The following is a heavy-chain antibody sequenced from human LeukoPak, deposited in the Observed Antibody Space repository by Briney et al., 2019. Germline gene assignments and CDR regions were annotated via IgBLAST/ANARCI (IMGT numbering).Heavy chain of an antibody. V-gene: IGHV4-30-2*01. CDR1: GDSISSGGYS. CDR3: ARLTYCGGDCYYFDY. J-gene: IGHJ4*02. CDR2: IYQSTST. D-gene: IGHD2-21*02. Sequence: SETLSLTCAVSGDSISSGGYSWSWIRQPPGKGLEWIGYIYQSTSTYYDPSLTSRVTISVDRSRNQFSLKLSSVTAADTAVYYCARLTYCGGDCYYFDYWGQGTLVTVSS.